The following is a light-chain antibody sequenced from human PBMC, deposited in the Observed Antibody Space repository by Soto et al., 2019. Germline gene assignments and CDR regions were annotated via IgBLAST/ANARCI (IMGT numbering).Light chain of an antibody. CDR1: SSDVGGYNF. V-gene: IGLV2-14*03. CDR2: EVT. CDR3: SSYTSSSTGV. J-gene: IGLJ3*02. Sequence: QSALTQPASVFGSPGQSITISCTGTSSDVGGYNFVSWYQQLPGKAPKLMIYEVTSRPSGVSNRFSGSKSGNTASLTISGLQPEDEADYYCSSYTSSSTGVFGGGTKVTVL.